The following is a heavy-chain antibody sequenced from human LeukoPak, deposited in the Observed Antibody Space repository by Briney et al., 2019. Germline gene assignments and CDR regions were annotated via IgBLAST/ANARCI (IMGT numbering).Heavy chain of an antibody. J-gene: IGHJ4*02. V-gene: IGHV3-7*01. CDR2: IKQDGSGK. D-gene: IGHD3-10*01. Sequence: GGSLRLSCAASGFTFSSYWMNWVRQAPGKGLEWVANIKQDGSGKNYVDSVKGRFIISRDNAKNSLYLQMDSLRADDTAVYYCARDPRGFGEFGLWGQGTLVTVSS. CDR3: ARDPRGFGEFGL. CDR1: GFTFSSYW.